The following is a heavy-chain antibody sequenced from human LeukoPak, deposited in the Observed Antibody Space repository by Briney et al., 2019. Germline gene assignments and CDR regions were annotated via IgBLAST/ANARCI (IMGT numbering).Heavy chain of an antibody. CDR2: IFYRDST. Sequence: SETLSLTCTVSGVSISSGGRYWSWIRQSPGKGLEWIGYIFYRDSTNYNPSLKSRATISVDTSKNQFSLNLTSLTAADTAVYYCARDRGNGWPYFFDYWGRGTLVTVSS. V-gene: IGHV4-31*03. D-gene: IGHD6-19*01. CDR3: ARDRGNGWPYFFDY. J-gene: IGHJ4*02. CDR1: GVSISSGGRY.